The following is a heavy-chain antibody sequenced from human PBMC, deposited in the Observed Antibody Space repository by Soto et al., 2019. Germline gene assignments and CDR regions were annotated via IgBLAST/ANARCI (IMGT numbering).Heavy chain of an antibody. CDR1: GYTFTNYY. CDR3: ARNQISRRDGYHVDY. D-gene: IGHD5-12*01. J-gene: IGHJ4*02. CDR2: INLNSGGT. Sequence: ASVKVSCKASGYTFTNYYMHWVRQAPGQGLEWMGWINLNSGGTNYAQKFQGRVTMTRDTSTSTVYMELSRLRSDDTALYYCARNQISRRDGYHVDYWGQGTLVTVSS. V-gene: IGHV1-2*02.